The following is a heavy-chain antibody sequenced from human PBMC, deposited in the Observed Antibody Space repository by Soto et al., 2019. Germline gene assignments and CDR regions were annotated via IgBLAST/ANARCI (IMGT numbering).Heavy chain of an antibody. V-gene: IGHV4-39*01. J-gene: IGHJ4*02. Sequence: SETLSLTCAVSGDSMSSSDYYWGWIRQPPGKGLEWIGSIYYSGSTYYNPSLQSRVAISVDTSKDQFSLKLKSVTAADTAIYYCARRTVNIRTFYSGLKTHCFDYWGQGAPVTVSS. CDR1: GDSMSSSDYY. D-gene: IGHD6-19*01. CDR3: ARRTVNIRTFYSGLKTHCFDY. CDR2: IYYSGST.